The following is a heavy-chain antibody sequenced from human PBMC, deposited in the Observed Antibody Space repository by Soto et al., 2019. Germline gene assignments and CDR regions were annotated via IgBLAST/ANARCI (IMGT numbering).Heavy chain of an antibody. CDR2: IKSDSSSL. CDR3: ARKPMTGSQSGAFDI. V-gene: IGHV3-21*06. CDR1: GFIFGDFY. J-gene: IGHJ3*02. Sequence: GGSLRLSCAASGFIFGDFYMNWVRQAPGKGLEWVSSIKSDSSSLYYADSVKGRFTISRDNAKNSLHLQMNSLRVEDTAMYFCARKPMTGSQSGAFDIWGQGTMVT. D-gene: IGHD3-9*01.